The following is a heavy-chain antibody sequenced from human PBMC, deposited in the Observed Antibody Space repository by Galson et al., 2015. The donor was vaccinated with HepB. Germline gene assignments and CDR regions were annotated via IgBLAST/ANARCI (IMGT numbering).Heavy chain of an antibody. J-gene: IGHJ3*02. CDR1: GYTLTELS. CDR2: FDPEDGET. V-gene: IGHV1-24*01. Sequence: SVKVSCKVSGYTLTELSMHWVRQAPGKGLEWMGGFDPEDGETIYAQKFQGRVTMTEDTSTDTAYMELSSLRSEDTAVYYCATDSFIVGATNGAFDIWGQGTMVTVSS. CDR3: ATDSFIVGATNGAFDI. D-gene: IGHD1-26*01.